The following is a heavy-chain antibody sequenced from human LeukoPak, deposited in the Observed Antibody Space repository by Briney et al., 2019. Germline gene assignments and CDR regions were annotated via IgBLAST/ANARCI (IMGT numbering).Heavy chain of an antibody. J-gene: IGHJ3*02. CDR1: GFTFSDYY. CDR3: AREVYDILTGYSDAFDI. Sequence: GGSLRLSCAASGFTFSDYYMSWIRQAPGKGLEWVSYISSSSSYTNYADSVKGRFTISRDNAKNSLYLQMNSLRAEDTAVYYCAREVYDILTGYSDAFDIWGQGTMVTVSS. D-gene: IGHD3-9*01. V-gene: IGHV3-11*06. CDR2: ISSSSSYT.